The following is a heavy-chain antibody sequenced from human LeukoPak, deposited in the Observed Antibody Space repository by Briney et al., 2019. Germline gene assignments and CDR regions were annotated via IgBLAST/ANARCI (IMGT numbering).Heavy chain of an antibody. CDR3: ARQAVDSSGYLYY. V-gene: IGHV4-39*01. CDR1: GGSISSSSYY. D-gene: IGHD3-22*01. J-gene: IGHJ4*02. Sequence: EASETLSLTCTVSGGSISSSSYYWGWIRQPPGKGLEWVGSIYYSGSTYYNPSLKSRVTISVDTSKNQFSLKLSSVTAADTAVYYCARQAVDSSGYLYYWGQGTLVTVSS. CDR2: IYYSGST.